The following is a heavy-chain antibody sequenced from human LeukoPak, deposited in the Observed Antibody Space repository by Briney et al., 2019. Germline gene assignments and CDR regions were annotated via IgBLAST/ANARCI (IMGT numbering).Heavy chain of an antibody. J-gene: IGHJ5*02. Sequence: GGSLRLSCAASGFTFDDYGMSWVRQAPGKGLEWVSGINWNGGSTGYADSVKGRFTISRDNAKNSLYLQMNSLSAEDTALYHCARVTWLGFDPWGQGPLVTVSS. CDR3: ARVTWLGFDP. CDR1: GFTFDDYG. D-gene: IGHD3-22*01. CDR2: INWNGGST. V-gene: IGHV3-20*01.